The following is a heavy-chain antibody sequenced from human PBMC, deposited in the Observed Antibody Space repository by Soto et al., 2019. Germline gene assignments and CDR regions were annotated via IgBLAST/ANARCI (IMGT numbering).Heavy chain of an antibody. J-gene: IGHJ4*02. D-gene: IGHD2-21*02. CDR3: ARDRPFGSDSRLGGPLIPYYFDH. Sequence: VQLVESGGTLVQPGGSLRLSCAASGFTFSSYTMNWVRQAPGKGLEWISYISSSSRTINYADSVRGRFTVSRDNAKDTLFLQMTSLRHEDTGLYFCARDRPFGSDSRLGGPLIPYYFDHFGQGTLVTVSS. V-gene: IGHV3-48*02. CDR2: ISSSSRTI. CDR1: GFTFSSYT.